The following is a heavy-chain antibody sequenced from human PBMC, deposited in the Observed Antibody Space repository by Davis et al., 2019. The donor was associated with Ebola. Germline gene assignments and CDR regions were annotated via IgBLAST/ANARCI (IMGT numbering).Heavy chain of an antibody. J-gene: IGHJ3*02. D-gene: IGHD5-12*01. CDR3: ARVRYSGYEPLAFDI. CDR1: GGSISSYY. V-gene: IGHV4-59*01. Sequence: SETLSLTCTVSGGSISSYYWSWIRQPPGKGLEWIGYIYYSGSTNYNPSLKSRVAISVDTSKNQFSLKLSSVTAADTAVYYCARVRYSGYEPLAFDIWGQGTMVTVSS. CDR2: IYYSGST.